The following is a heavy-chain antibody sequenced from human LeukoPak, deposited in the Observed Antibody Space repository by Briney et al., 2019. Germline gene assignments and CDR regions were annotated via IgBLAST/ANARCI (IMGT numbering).Heavy chain of an antibody. D-gene: IGHD6-13*01. V-gene: IGHV1-18*01. Sequence: ASVKVSCKASGYTFTSYGISWVRQAPGQGLEWMGWISAYNGNTNYAQKLQGRVTMTTDTSTSTAYMGLRSLRSDDTAVYYCARVRIAAAGTDFDYWGQGTLVTVSS. CDR3: ARVRIAAAGTDFDY. J-gene: IGHJ4*02. CDR1: GYTFTSYG. CDR2: ISAYNGNT.